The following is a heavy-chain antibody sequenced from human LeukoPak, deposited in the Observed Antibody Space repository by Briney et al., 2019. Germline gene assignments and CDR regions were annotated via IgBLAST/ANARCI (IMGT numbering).Heavy chain of an antibody. CDR3: AREGRNDFWSGYFHYYYYGMDV. Sequence: ASVKVSCKASGYTFTSYDINWVRQATGQGLEGMGWMNPNSGKTGDAQKLQGRVNMTTDTSTSTAYMELRSMRSYDTAVYYCAREGRNDFWSGYFHYYYYGMDVWGQGTTVTVSS. J-gene: IGHJ6*02. V-gene: IGHV1-8*01. D-gene: IGHD3-3*01. CDR2: MNPNSGKT. CDR1: GYTFTSYD.